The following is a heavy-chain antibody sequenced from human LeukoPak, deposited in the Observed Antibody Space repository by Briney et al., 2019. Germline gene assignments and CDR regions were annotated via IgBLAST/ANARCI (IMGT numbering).Heavy chain of an antibody. J-gene: IGHJ6*03. D-gene: IGHD6-13*01. CDR2: ISHSGST. Sequence: SGTLSLTCAVSGGSLSSNHWWSWVRHPPGKGLEWIGEISHSGSTNYSPSLKSRVAILVDKSKNQFSLKLSSVTAADTAVYYCAREKGEAAAGDYYYYCMDVWGKGTTVTVSS. CDR3: AREKGEAAAGDYYYYCMDV. CDR1: GGSLSSNHW. V-gene: IGHV4-4*02.